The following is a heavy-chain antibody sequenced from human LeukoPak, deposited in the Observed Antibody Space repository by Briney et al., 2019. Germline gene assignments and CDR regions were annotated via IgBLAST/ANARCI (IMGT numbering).Heavy chain of an antibody. CDR2: ISAYNGNT. CDR3: ARSITMIGTQNDY. D-gene: IGHD3-22*01. CDR1: GYTFTSYY. J-gene: IGHJ4*02. Sequence: ASVKVSCKASGYTFTSYYMHWVRQAPGQGLEWMGWISAYNGNTNYAQKLQGRVTMTTDTSTSTAYMELRSLRSDDTAVYYCARSITMIGTQNDYWGQGTLVTVSS. V-gene: IGHV1-18*04.